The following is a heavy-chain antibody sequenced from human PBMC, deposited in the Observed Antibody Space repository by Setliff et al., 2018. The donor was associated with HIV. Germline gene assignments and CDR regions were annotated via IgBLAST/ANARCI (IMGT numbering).Heavy chain of an antibody. CDR3: ARLLGPFDY. CDR2: IDHSGGT. D-gene: IGHD1-26*01. CDR1: GGSISSVNW. Sequence: SETLSLTCAVSGGSISSVNWWTWVRQPPGKGLEWIGEIDHSGGTKYNPSLTGRVTMSVDKSKNQFSLKLSSVTAADTAVYYCARLLGPFDYWGQGTLVTVSS. J-gene: IGHJ4*02. V-gene: IGHV4-4*02.